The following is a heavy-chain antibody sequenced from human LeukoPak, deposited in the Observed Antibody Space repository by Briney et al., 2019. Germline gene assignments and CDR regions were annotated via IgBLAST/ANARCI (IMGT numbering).Heavy chain of an antibody. CDR1: GFTFSSCG. V-gene: IGHV3-30*18. CDR3: VKADTAMVRGYFDY. CDR2: ISYDGSNK. D-gene: IGHD5-18*01. J-gene: IGHJ4*02. Sequence: GGTLRLSCAASGFTFSSCGMHWVRQAPGKGLEWVAVISYDGSNKYYADSVNGRFTISRDNTKNNPYQQMNSLRAEAAAAYYCVKADTAMVRGYFDYCGEGTLVTLSS.